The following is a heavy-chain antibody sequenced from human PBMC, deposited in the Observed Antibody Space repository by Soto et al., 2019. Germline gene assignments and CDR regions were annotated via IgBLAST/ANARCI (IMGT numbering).Heavy chain of an antibody. CDR2: ISYDGSNK. Sequence: GGSLRLSCAASGFTFSSYAMHWVRQAPGKGLEWVAVISYDGSNKYYADSVKGRFTISRDNSKNTLYLQMNSLRAEDTAVYYCARDIKYCSSTSCSSNYYYGMDVWGQGTTVTVSS. V-gene: IGHV3-30-3*01. D-gene: IGHD2-2*01. J-gene: IGHJ6*02. CDR1: GFTFSSYA. CDR3: ARDIKYCSSTSCSSNYYYGMDV.